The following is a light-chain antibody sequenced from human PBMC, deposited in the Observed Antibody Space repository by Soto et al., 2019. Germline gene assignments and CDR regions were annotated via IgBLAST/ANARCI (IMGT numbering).Light chain of an antibody. CDR1: QSVSTY. V-gene: IGKV3-11*01. Sequence: EIVLTQSPATLSLSPGDRASLSCRASQSVSTYLAWYQQKPGQAPRLLIYDSSYRAAGIPARFSGSGSGTDCPRTISSLEPEDFAVYYGQQRVFRVTFGGGTKVEIK. J-gene: IGKJ4*01. CDR3: QQRVFRVT. CDR2: DSS.